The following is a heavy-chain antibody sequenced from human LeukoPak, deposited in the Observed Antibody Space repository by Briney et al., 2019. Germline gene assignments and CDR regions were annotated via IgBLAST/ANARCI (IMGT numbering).Heavy chain of an antibody. J-gene: IGHJ3*02. CDR2: IYYSGST. CDR1: GGSISSYY. D-gene: IGHD6-13*01. Sequence: SETLSLTCTVSGGSISSYYWSWIRQPPGKGLEWIGYIYYSGSTNYNPSLKSRVTISVDTSKNQFSLKLTSVTAADTAVYYCARGIAAASERALDIWGQGTTVTVSS. V-gene: IGHV4-59*12. CDR3: ARGIAAASERALDI.